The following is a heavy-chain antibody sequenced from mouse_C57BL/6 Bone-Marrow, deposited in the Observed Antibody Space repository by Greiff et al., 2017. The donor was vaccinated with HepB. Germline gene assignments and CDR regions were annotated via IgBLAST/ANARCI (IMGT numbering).Heavy chain of an antibody. D-gene: IGHD2-5*01. CDR1: GYTFTSYW. CDR3: ARGGHYSTAWFAY. V-gene: IGHV1-50*01. CDR2: IDPSDSYT. Sequence: VQLQQSGAELVKPGASVKLSCKASGYTFTSYWMQWVKQRPGQGLEWIGEIDPSDSYTNYNQKFKGKATLTVDTSSSTAYMQLSSLTSEDSAVYYCARGGHYSTAWFAYWGQGTLVTVSA. J-gene: IGHJ3*01.